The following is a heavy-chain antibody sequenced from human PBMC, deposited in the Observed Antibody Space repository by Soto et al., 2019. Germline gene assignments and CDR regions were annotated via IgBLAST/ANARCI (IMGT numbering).Heavy chain of an antibody. CDR1: GGTFSSYA. V-gene: IGHV1-69*01. Sequence: QVQLVQSGAEVKKPGSSVKVSCKASGGTFSSYAISWVRQAPGQGLEWMGGIIPISDTTNYAQKFQGRVTITADESTSTAYMELSSLRSEDTAVYYCARSQGSSTSLEIYYYYYHGMDVWGQGTTVTVSS. D-gene: IGHD2-2*01. J-gene: IGHJ6*02. CDR2: IIPISDTT. CDR3: ARSQGSSTSLEIYYYYYHGMDV.